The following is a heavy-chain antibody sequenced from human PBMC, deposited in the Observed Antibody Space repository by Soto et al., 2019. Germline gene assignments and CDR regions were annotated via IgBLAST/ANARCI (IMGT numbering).Heavy chain of an antibody. CDR2: IIPIFGSA. CDR3: AREVTVASYSFDF. Sequence: SVKVSCKASGGTFSNYALSWVRQAPGQGLEWMGGIIPIFGSANYAQKFQGRVTITADDSTSTAYMELSSLRPDDTAVYYCAREVTVASYSFDFWGQGTLVTVSS. V-gene: IGHV1-69*13. CDR1: GGTFSNYA. D-gene: IGHD5-12*01. J-gene: IGHJ4*02.